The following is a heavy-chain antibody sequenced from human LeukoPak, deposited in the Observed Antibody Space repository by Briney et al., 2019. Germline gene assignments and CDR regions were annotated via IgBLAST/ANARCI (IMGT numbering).Heavy chain of an antibody. V-gene: IGHV3-30*03. CDR2: ITYDGYYK. D-gene: IGHD3-10*02. CDR1: GXTFSSYE. Sequence: GGSLRLSCAASGXTFSSYEMNWVRQAPGKGLEWVALITYDGYYKYYSDSVKGRFTISSDTSKNTLYLQMNSLRAEDTAVYYCARDLHYYVAMDVWGQGTTVTVSS. CDR3: ARDLHYYVAMDV. J-gene: IGHJ6*02.